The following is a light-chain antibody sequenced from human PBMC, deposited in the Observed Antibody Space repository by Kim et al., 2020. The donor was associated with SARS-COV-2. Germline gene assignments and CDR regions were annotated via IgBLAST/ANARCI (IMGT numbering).Light chain of an antibody. CDR1: SLRSYY. J-gene: IGLJ3*02. Sequence: SSELTQDPAVSVALGQTVRITCQGDSLRSYYASWYQQKPGQAPVLVIYGKNNRPSGIPDRLSGSSSGNTASLTITGAQAEDEADYYCNSRDSSGNHWAFG. CDR2: GKN. V-gene: IGLV3-19*01. CDR3: NSRDSSGNHWA.